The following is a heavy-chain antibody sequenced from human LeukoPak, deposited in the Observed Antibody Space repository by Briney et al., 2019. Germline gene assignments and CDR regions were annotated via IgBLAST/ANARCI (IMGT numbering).Heavy chain of an antibody. V-gene: IGHV3-74*01. CDR2: ISGDGSVT. Sequence: GGSLRLSCTASGFTLRNYWMHWVRQVPGKRLVWVSRISGDGSVTNYADSVQGRFTISRDNAKNILYLQLDSLRSEDTAVYYCARYSSSSGGASYYLDYWGHGTLVTVSS. D-gene: IGHD6-6*01. CDR1: GFTLRNYW. CDR3: ARYSSSSGGASYYLDY. J-gene: IGHJ4*01.